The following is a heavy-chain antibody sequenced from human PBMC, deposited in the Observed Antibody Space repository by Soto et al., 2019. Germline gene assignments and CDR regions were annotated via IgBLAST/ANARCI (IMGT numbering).Heavy chain of an antibody. V-gene: IGHV1-69*02. J-gene: IGHJ3*02. D-gene: IGHD4-17*01. CDR3: ARGGDYEHAFDI. Sequence: QVQLVQSGAEVKKPGSSVKVSCKASGGTFSSYTISWGRQAPGQGLEWMGRIIPILGIANYAQKFQGRVTITAEKSTSTAYMGLSRLRSEATAVYYRARGGDYEHAFDIWGQGTMVTVSS. CDR1: GGTFSSYT. CDR2: IIPILGIA.